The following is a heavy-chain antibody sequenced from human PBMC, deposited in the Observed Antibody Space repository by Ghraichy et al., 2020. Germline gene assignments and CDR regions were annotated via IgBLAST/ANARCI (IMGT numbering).Heavy chain of an antibody. CDR2: ISGSGGST. CDR3: AKEGSSWSHETGLKDV. J-gene: IGHJ6*04. V-gene: IGHV3-23*01. Sequence: LSLTCAASGFTFSSYAMSWVRQAPGKGLEWVSAISGSGGSTYYADSVKGRFTISRDNSKNTLYLQMNSLRAEDTAVYYCAKEGSSWSHETGLKDVWGKGTTVTVSS. CDR1: GFTFSSYA. D-gene: IGHD6-13*01.